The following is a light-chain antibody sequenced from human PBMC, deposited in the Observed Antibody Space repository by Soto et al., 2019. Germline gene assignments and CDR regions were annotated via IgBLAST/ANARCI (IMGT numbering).Light chain of an antibody. V-gene: IGLV2-23*01. J-gene: IGLJ2*01. CDR3: SSYAGSSARVV. CDR1: STDFENYNL. Sequence: QSALTQPASVSGSPGQSITISCTRSSTDFENYNLVSWYQHCPDKAPKLIIYEGTKRPSEISDRFSGSESDTTASLIFSGLQPEDEADYYCSSYAGSSARVVFGGGTKFTVL. CDR2: EGT.